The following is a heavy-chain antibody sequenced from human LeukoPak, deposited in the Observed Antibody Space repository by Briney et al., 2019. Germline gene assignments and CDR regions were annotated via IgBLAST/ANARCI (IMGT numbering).Heavy chain of an antibody. CDR2: IYYSGST. CDR3: ARVLSIYYYYMDV. J-gene: IGHJ6*03. CDR1: GGSISSSSYY. V-gene: IGHV4-39*07. D-gene: IGHD2-2*01. Sequence: SETLSLTCTVSGGSISSSSYYWGWIRQPPGKGLEWIGGIYYSGSTYYNPSLKSRVTISVDTSKNQFSLKLSSVTAADTAVYYCARVLSIYYYYMDVWGKGTTVTVSS.